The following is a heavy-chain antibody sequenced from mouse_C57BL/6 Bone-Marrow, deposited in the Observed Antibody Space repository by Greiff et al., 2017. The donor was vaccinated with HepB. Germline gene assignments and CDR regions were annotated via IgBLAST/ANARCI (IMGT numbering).Heavy chain of an antibody. D-gene: IGHD2-2*01. J-gene: IGHJ4*01. CDR2: IYPRDGST. CDR3: ARRVWLRYYAMDY. CDR1: GYTFTDHT. Sequence: VQLQQSDAELVKPGASVKLSCKVSGYTFTDHTIHWMKQRPEQGLEWIGYIYPRDGSTKYNEKFKGKATLTADKSSSTAYMQLNSLTSEDSAVYFCARRVWLRYYAMDYWGQGTSVTVSS. V-gene: IGHV1-78*01.